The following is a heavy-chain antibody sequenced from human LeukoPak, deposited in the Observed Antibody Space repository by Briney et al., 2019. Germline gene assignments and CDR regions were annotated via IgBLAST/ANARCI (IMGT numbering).Heavy chain of an antibody. J-gene: IGHJ4*02. CDR2: IVVGSGNT. V-gene: IGHV1-58*02. CDR3: ARAERIAVAGTRGIDY. D-gene: IGHD6-19*01. Sequence: ASVKVSCKASGFTFTSSAMQWVRQARGQRLEWIGWIVVGSGNTNYAQKFQERVTITRDMSTSTAYMELSSLRSEDTAVYYCARAERIAVAGTRGIDYWGQGTLVTVSS. CDR1: GFTFTSSA.